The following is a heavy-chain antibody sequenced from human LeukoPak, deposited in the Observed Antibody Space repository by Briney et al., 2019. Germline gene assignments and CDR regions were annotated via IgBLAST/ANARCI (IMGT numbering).Heavy chain of an antibody. D-gene: IGHD2-2*01. CDR1: GGSINSSSSY. V-gene: IGHV4-39*06. CDR3: AVIPPAVDDY. J-gene: IGHJ4*02. Sequence: SETLSLTCTVSGGSINSSSSYWGWIRQPPGKGLQWIGSFYYSGSTFYSPSLKSRVTISVDTSKNQFTLKLSSVTAADTAVYYCAVIPPAVDDYWGQGTLVTVSS. CDR2: FYYSGST.